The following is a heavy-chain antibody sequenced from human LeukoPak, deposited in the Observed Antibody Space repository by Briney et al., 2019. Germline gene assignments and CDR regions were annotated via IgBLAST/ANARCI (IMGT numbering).Heavy chain of an antibody. CDR3: ARDGGATGTGHWFDP. CDR2: IYYSGST. V-gene: IGHV4-30-4*01. J-gene: IGHJ5*02. D-gene: IGHD1-1*01. Sequence: SETLSLTCTVSGGSISSGDYYWSWIRQPPGKGLEWIGYIYYSGSTYYNPSLKSRVTISVGTSKNQFSLKLSSVTAADTAVYYCARDGGATGTGHWFDPWGQGTLVTVSS. CDR1: GGSISSGDYY.